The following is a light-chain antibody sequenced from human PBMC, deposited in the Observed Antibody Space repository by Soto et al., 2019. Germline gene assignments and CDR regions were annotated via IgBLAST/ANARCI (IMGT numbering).Light chain of an antibody. Sequence: QSVLTQPPSASGSLGQSVTISCTGTSSDVGAYNYVSWYQQHPGKAPKLMIYEVNKRPSGVPDRFSGSKSGNTASLTVSGPQAEDEGDYYCSSYAGSNNFEVFGGGTKLTVL. J-gene: IGLJ2*01. CDR3: SSYAGSNNFEV. CDR2: EVN. V-gene: IGLV2-8*01. CDR1: SSDVGAYNY.